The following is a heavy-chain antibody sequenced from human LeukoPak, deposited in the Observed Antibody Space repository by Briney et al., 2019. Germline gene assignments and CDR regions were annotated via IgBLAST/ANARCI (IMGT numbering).Heavy chain of an antibody. J-gene: IGHJ4*02. CDR3: ARAGSDYCGGDCPKFDY. Sequence: ASVKVSCKASGYTFNAYGMHWVRQAPGQGLQWMGWINPDSGGTNYAQKFRGRVTISRDTSISTAYMELSSLRSEDTAVYYCARAGSDYCGGDCPKFDYWGQGTLVTVSS. CDR2: INPDSGGT. D-gene: IGHD2-21*02. CDR1: GYTFNAYG. V-gene: IGHV1-2*02.